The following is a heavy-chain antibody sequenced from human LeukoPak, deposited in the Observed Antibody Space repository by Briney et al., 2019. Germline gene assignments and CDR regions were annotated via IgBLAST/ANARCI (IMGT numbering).Heavy chain of an antibody. Sequence: GGSLRLSCAASGFTFSSYAMSWVRQAPGKGLEWVSAISGSSGSTYYADSVRGRFTISRDNSKNTLYLQMNSLRAEDTAVYYCAKEYSSSSGSWFDPWGQGTLVTVSS. D-gene: IGHD6-6*01. J-gene: IGHJ5*02. V-gene: IGHV3-23*01. CDR2: ISGSSGST. CDR3: AKEYSSSSGSWFDP. CDR1: GFTFSSYA.